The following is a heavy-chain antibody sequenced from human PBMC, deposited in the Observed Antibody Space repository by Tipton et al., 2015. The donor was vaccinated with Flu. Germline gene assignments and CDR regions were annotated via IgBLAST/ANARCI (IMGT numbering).Heavy chain of an antibody. V-gene: IGHV4-61*09. CDR1: GGAISSGSGTYY. J-gene: IGHJ3*02. D-gene: IGHD3-10*02. CDR3: ARDIYVGERMFVFDI. CDR2: ISPSGST. Sequence: TLSLTCTVSGGAISSGSGTYYWSWIRQPAGEGLEWIGHISPSGSTTYNPSVRGRVTISADTSKSQFSLNLRSVTAADTAIYYCARDIYVGERMFVFDIWGRGTMVSVSS.